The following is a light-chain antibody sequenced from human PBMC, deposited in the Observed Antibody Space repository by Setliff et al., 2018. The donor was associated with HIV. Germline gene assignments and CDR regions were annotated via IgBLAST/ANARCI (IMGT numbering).Light chain of an antibody. J-gene: IGLJ1*01. Sequence: QAVVTQEPSLTVSPGGTVTLTCGSSTGAVTSGHFPYWFQQKPGQAPRTLIYDTSSKHSWTPARFSGSLLGGKAALTLSGAQPEDEADYYCLLSYGTDPYVFGTGTKVTVL. CDR3: LLSYGTDPYV. V-gene: IGLV7-46*01. CDR2: DTS. CDR1: TGAVTSGHF.